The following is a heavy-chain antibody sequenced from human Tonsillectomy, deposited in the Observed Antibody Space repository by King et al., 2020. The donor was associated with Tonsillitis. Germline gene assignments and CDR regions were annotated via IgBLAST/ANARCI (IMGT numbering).Heavy chain of an antibody. V-gene: IGHV5-51*01. CDR3: ARLTGPTGYYYYGMDV. CDR1: GYIFTSHW. J-gene: IGHJ6*02. CDR2: LHPGNSDT. D-gene: IGHD1-1*01. Sequence: VQLVESGAEVRKPGESLKISCKTSGYIFTSHWIGWVRQMPGKGLEWMGILHPGNSDTRYSPSFEGQVTISVDNSITTAYLQWSSLKASHTAIYYCARLTGPTGYYYYGMDVWGQGTTVTVSS.